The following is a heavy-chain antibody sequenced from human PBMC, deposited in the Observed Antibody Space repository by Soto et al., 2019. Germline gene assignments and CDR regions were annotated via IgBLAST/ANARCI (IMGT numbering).Heavy chain of an antibody. CDR3: ARDVGRYSSSWYKKYYYYGMDV. J-gene: IGHJ6*02. V-gene: IGHV3-33*01. CDR2: IWYDGSNK. D-gene: IGHD6-13*01. Sequence: LRLSCAASGFTFSSYGMHWVRQAPGKGLEWVAVIWYDGSNKYYADSVKGRFTISRDNSKNTLYLQMNSLRAEDTAVYYCARDVGRYSSSWYKKYYYYGMDVWGQGTTVTVSS. CDR1: GFTFSSYG.